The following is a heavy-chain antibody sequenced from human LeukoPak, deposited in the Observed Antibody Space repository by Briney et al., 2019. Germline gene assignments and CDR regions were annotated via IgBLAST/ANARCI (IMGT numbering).Heavy chain of an antibody. CDR2: IYYSGST. V-gene: IGHV4-39*01. CDR1: GGSISSSSYY. D-gene: IGHD6-6*01. Sequence: SETLSLTCTVSGGSISSSSYYWGWIRQPPGKGLERIGSIYYSGSTYYNPSLKSRVTISVDTSKNQFSLKLSSVTAADTAVYYCARLSIAAERIDPWGQGTLVTVSS. CDR3: ARLSIAAERIDP. J-gene: IGHJ5*02.